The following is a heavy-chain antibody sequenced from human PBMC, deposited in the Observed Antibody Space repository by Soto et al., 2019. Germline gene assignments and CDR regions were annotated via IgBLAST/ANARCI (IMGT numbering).Heavy chain of an antibody. Sequence: SETLSLTCTVSGGSISSGDYSWSWIRQPPGKGLEWIGYIYHSGTTYYNPSLRSRVTISVDRSKNQFSLKLSSVTAADTAVYYCAGVFSNFWYYFDYWGQGTLVTVSS. CDR2: IYHSGTT. V-gene: IGHV4-30-2*01. D-gene: IGHD1-7*01. CDR3: AGVFSNFWYYFDY. CDR1: GGSISSGDYS. J-gene: IGHJ4*02.